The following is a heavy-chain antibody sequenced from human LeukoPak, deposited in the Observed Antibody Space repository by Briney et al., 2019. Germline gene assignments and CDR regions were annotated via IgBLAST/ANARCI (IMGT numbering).Heavy chain of an antibody. V-gene: IGHV1-18*01. CDR1: GYSFTSYG. CDR3: ARDLPYSSSPKTPIDC. CDR2: ISAYNDNT. D-gene: IGHD6-6*01. J-gene: IGHJ4*02. Sequence: GASVKVSCKASGYSFTSYGISWVRQAPGQGLEWMGWISAYNDNTNYAQNLQGRVTMTTDPSTRTAYMELRSLRSDDTAVYYCARDLPYSSSPKTPIDCWGQGTLVTVSS.